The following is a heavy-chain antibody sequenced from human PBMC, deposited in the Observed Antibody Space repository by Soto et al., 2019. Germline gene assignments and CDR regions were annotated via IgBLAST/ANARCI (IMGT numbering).Heavy chain of an antibody. CDR3: ARPGFSSSWFLGNYYYYMDV. D-gene: IGHD6-13*01. V-gene: IGHV4-34*01. CDR1: GGSFIGYY. CDR2: INHSGST. J-gene: IGHJ6*03. Sequence: QVELQQWGAGLLKPSETLSLTCAVYGGSFIGYYWSWIRQPPGKGLEWIGEINHSGSTNYNPSLIRRVTITVDVSTNQLSLKLISGTAADKAVDYCARPGFSSSWFLGNYYYYMDVWGKGTTVTVSS.